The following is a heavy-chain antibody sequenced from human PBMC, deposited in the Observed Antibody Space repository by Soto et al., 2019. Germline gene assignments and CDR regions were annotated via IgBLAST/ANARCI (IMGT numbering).Heavy chain of an antibody. CDR1: GGCISSDDYY. V-gene: IGHV4-30-4*01. J-gene: IGHJ4*02. Sequence: QVQLLESGPGLVKPSQTLSLTCTVSGGCISSDDYYWSWIRQPPGKGLEWIGYIYYSGRTNYNPSLESRLTISIDTSKNQFSLRLSYVSAADTAVYYCAGDRSNSPDYFDYWGQGTLVTVSS. CDR3: AGDRSNSPDYFDY. D-gene: IGHD2-15*01. CDR2: IYYSGRT.